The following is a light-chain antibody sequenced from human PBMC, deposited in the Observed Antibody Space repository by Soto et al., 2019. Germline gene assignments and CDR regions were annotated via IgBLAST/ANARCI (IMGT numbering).Light chain of an antibody. J-gene: IGLJ2*01. CDR1: TSNIGINT. Sequence: QSVLTQPPSASGTPGQRVTISCSGSTSNIGINTVNWYQQLPGTAPKLLIYANNQRPSGVPDRFSGSKSGTSASLAISGLQSEDEADYYCVAWDDSLYGPAFGGGTKLTVL. CDR3: VAWDDSLYGPA. CDR2: ANN. V-gene: IGLV1-44*01.